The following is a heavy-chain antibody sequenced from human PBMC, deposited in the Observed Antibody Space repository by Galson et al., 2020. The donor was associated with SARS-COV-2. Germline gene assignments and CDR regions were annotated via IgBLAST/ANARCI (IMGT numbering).Heavy chain of an antibody. Sequence: LSLTCAASGFTFSSYAMSWVRQAPGKGLEWVSAISGSGGSTYYADSVKGRFTISRDNSKNTLYLQMNSLRAEDTAVYYCAKDTDGSYYSDAFDIWGQGTMVTVSS. D-gene: IGHD1-26*01. V-gene: IGHV3-23*01. CDR1: GFTFSSYA. CDR3: AKDTDGSYYSDAFDI. CDR2: ISGSGGST. J-gene: IGHJ3*02.